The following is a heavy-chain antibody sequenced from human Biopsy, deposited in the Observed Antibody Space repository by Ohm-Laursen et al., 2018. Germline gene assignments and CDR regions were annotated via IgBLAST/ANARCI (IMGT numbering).Heavy chain of an antibody. J-gene: IGHJ1*01. Sequence: ASVKASCKVSGYSFSNYGISWVRQAPGQGLEWMGKIITMLEVANYAQKFQGRVTINADKLTSTAYMELASLRSVDAAVYYCAIYGATQFEGHWGQGTLVTVSS. D-gene: IGHD3-16*01. CDR3: AIYGATQFEGH. CDR1: GYSFSNYG. V-gene: IGHV1-69*04. CDR2: IITMLEVA.